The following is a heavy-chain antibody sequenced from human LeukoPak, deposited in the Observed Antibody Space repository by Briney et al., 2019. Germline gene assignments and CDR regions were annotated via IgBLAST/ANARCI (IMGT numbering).Heavy chain of an antibody. J-gene: IGHJ3*02. CDR3: AKSRGYSSSWDDAFDI. D-gene: IGHD6-13*01. V-gene: IGHV3-30*02. Sequence: GGSLRLSCATSGFTFSTYGMHWVRQAPGKGLEWVTFLWYGGSKEFYADSVKGRFTVSRDTSKNTLYLQMNSLRVDDTSIYYCAKSRGYSSSWDDAFDIWGQGTMVIVSS. CDR1: GFTFSTYG. CDR2: LWYGGSKE.